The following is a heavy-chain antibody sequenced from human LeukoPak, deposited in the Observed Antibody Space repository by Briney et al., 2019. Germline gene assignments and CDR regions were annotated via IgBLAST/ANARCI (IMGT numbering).Heavy chain of an antibody. CDR1: GFSLSASGVG. CDR2: IYWDDDK. D-gene: IGHD6-13*01. Sequence: ESGPTLVNPTQTLTLTCTSSGFSLSASGVGVGWIRQPPGRALEWLALIYWDDDKRYSPSLESRLTITKDTSKNQVVLTMTIMDPVDTATYYCAHKGYSCSWYWDYFDYWGQGTLVTVSS. J-gene: IGHJ4*02. CDR3: AHKGYSCSWYWDYFDY. V-gene: IGHV2-5*02.